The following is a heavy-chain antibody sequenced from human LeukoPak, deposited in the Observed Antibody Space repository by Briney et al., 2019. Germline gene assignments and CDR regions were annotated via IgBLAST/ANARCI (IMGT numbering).Heavy chain of an antibody. CDR2: IYYSGST. Sequence: SGTLSLTCTVSGGSISRYYWSWIRQPPGKGLEWIGYIYYSGSTNINPSLKSRVAMSLDTSKNQFSLKLNSVTAADTAVYYCATSGLDYWGQGTLVTVSS. CDR3: ATSGLDY. V-gene: IGHV4-59*01. J-gene: IGHJ4*02. CDR1: GGSISRYY.